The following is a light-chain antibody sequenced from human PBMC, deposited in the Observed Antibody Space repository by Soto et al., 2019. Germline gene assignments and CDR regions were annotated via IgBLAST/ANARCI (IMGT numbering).Light chain of an antibody. V-gene: IGKV4-1*01. J-gene: IGKJ1*01. CDR1: QSFLYSSNNKNY. CDR3: QQYNTYSQT. Sequence: MVMTQSPDSLALSLGERATVSCKSSQSFLYSSNNKNYLAWYQQRPGQSPNLLIYWASTRESGVPSRFSGTGSGTEFTLTISSLQPEDFATYYCQQYNTYSQTFGQGTKV. CDR2: WAS.